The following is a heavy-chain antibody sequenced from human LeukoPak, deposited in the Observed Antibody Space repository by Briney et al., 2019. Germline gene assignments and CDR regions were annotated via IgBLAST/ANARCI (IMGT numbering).Heavy chain of an antibody. D-gene: IGHD3-22*01. CDR2: INPSGGST. V-gene: IGHV1-46*01. J-gene: IGHJ4*02. Sequence: ASVKVSCKASGYTFTSYYMHWVRQAPGQGLEWMGIINPSGGSTSYAQKFQGRVTMTRDMSTSTVYMELSSLRSEDTAVYYCARNKMTYYCDSSGYYPDYWGQGTLVTVSS. CDR1: GYTFTSYY. CDR3: ARNKMTYYCDSSGYYPDY.